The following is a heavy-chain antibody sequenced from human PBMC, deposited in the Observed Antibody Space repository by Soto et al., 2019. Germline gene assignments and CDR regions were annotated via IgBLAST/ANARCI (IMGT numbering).Heavy chain of an antibody. CDR1: GGTFSDFA. V-gene: IGHV1-69*06. CDR3: ARDRIQLRLGKYSFNGMDV. D-gene: IGHD3-16*01. Sequence: QVQLVQSGAEMRKPGSSLRVSCKASGGTFSDFAFSWVRQAPGQGLEWMGGIVPRFGSPNYAQKFGSRVTIYADTSTSTVYMEVSSLRFDDTAVYFCARDRIQLRLGKYSFNGMDVWGQGTTITVSS. J-gene: IGHJ6*02. CDR2: IVPRFGSP.